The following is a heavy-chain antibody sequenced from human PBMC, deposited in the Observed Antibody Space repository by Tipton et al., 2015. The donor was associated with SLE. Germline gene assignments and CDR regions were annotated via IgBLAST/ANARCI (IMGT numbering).Heavy chain of an antibody. CDR2: PDDSGNT. V-gene: IGHV4-59*01. J-gene: IGHJ4*02. CDR1: DDSLSSSY. Sequence: TLSLTCVVSDDSLSSSYWSWIRQPPGKGLEWIASPDDSGNTNYNPSLRSRVTTSIDTPKSQFSLKLSSVTAADTAVYYCAKGSGWYKDWGQGTLVTVSS. D-gene: IGHD6-19*01. CDR3: AKGSGWYKD.